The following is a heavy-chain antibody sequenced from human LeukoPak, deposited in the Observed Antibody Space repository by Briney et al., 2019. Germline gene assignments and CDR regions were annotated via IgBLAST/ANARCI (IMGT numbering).Heavy chain of an antibody. J-gene: IGHJ4*02. D-gene: IGHD6-19*01. CDR2: IHTSGGT. CDR1: GASISSYF. Sequence: PSETLSLTCTVSGASISSYFWTWIRQPPGKGLECLAYIHTSGGTNYNPSLKSRVTISLDTSKSQFSLNLTSVTAADTAMYYCARHRRAVPAYYFDYWGPGAPVTVSS. CDR3: ARHRRAVPAYYFDY. V-gene: IGHV4-4*09.